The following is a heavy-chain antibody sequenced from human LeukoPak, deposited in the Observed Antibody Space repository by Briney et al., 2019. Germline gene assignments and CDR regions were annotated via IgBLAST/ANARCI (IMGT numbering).Heavy chain of an antibody. Sequence: SETLSLTCAVSGGSVTTYHWTWIRQPPGKGLEWIGYIHYSGGADYNPSLKSRVSMPLDTSKNHFSLRLTSVTAADTGVYFCARAEGAASHIWGQGTMVSVSS. J-gene: IGHJ3*02. CDR2: IHYSGGA. CDR1: GGSVTTYH. D-gene: IGHD3-16*01. V-gene: IGHV4-59*02. CDR3: ARAEGAASHI.